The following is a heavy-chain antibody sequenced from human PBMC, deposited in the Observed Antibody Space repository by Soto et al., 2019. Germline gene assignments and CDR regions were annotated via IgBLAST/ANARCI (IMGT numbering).Heavy chain of an antibody. CDR1: GGSISSGGYY. J-gene: IGHJ6*02. D-gene: IGHD3-22*01. CDR2: IYYSGST. CDR3: ARDFRSGYYFSYYYGMDV. V-gene: IGHV4-31*03. Sequence: SETLSLTCTVSGGSISSGGYYWSWIRQHPGKGLEWIGYIYYSGSTYYNPSLKSRVTISVDTSKNQFSLKLSSVTAADTAVYYCARDFRSGYYFSYYYGMDVWGQGTTVTVSS.